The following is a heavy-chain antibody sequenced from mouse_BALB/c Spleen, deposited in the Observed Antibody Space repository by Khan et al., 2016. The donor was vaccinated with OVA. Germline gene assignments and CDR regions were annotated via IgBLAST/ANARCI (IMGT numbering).Heavy chain of an antibody. D-gene: IGHD2-14*01. Sequence: QVQLQQSGAELARPGASVKMSCKASGYTFTSYTIHWIKLRPGQGLEWIGYINPSNGNTNYTHKFKDKATLTADKSSTPAYMQLSSLTSDASAIYNWVRDGAYYRNDGWFAYWGQGTPVTVSA. CDR3: VRDGAYYRNDGWFAY. V-gene: IGHV1-4*01. J-gene: IGHJ3*01. CDR1: GYTFTSYT. CDR2: INPSNGNT.